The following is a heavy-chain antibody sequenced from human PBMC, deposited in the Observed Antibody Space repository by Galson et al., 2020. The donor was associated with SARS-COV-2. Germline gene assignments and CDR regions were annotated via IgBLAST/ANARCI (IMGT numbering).Heavy chain of an antibody. V-gene: IGHV1-3*01. D-gene: IGHD6-19*01. CDR2: INAGNGNT. CDR3: ARAVGIAVAVLGY. CDR1: GYTFTSYA. Sequence: ASVKVSCKASGYTFTSYAMHWVRQAPGQRLEWMGWINAGNGNTKYSQKFQGRVTITRDTSASTAYMELSSLRSEDTAVYYCARAVGIAVAVLGYWGQGTLVTVSS. J-gene: IGHJ4*02.